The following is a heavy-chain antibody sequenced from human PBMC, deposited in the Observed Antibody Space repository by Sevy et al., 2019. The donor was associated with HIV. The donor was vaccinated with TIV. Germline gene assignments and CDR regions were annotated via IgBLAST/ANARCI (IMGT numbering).Heavy chain of an antibody. CDR2: FSFGCGRI. D-gene: IGHD2-8*01. J-gene: IGHJ4*02. V-gene: IGHV3-23*01. CDR1: GFTFAKYS. Sequence: GGSLRLSCAASGFTFAKYSMSWVRQAPGKGLEWVSTFSFGCGRINYADSVKGRFTISRADSKNTLFLQIKSLRAEDTATYFCASEGCTQPHDYWGQGTLVTVSS. CDR3: ASEGCTQPHDY.